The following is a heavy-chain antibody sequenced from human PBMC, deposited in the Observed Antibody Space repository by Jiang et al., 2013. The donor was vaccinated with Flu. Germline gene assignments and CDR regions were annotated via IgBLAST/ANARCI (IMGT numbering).Heavy chain of an antibody. D-gene: IGHD5-24*01. J-gene: IGHJ4*02. CDR2: PLQWEQ. Sequence: KPSQTLSLTCIVSGDSISSAHYHWSWVRQHQEGPGVDWIXPLQWEQRLQPSLMTRLTISMDTPQNHFSLKLTSVTAADTAVYYCAAYREGAGGLGAWGQGTLVTVSS. CDR1: GDSISSAHYH. V-gene: IGHV4-31*03. CDR3: AAYREGAGGLGA.